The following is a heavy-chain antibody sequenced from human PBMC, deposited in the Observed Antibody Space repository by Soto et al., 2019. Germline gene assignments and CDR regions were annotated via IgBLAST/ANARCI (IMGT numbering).Heavy chain of an antibody. D-gene: IGHD5-12*01. V-gene: IGHV3-23*01. CDR1: GFTFSSYA. CDR3: ANLTPRRDGYNPFDY. Sequence: GGSLRLSCAASGFTFSSYAMSWVRQAPGKGLEWVSAISGSGGSTYYADSVKGRFTISRDNSKNTLYLQMNSLRAEDTAVYYCANLTPRRDGYNPFDYWGQGTLVTVSS. CDR2: ISGSGGST. J-gene: IGHJ4*02.